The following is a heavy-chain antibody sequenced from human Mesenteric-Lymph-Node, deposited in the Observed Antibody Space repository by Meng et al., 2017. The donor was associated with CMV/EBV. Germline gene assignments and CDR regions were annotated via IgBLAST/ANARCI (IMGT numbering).Heavy chain of an antibody. V-gene: IGHV4-34*01. Sequence: SETLSLTCAVYGGSFSGNYWSWIRQPPGKGLEWIGEIHHSGSTNYNPSLKSRVTMSVDRSKNQFSLKLSSVTAADTAVYYCARDRMFDPWGQGTLVTVSS. CDR1: GGSFSGNY. CDR2: IHHSGST. J-gene: IGHJ5*02. CDR3: ARDRMFDP. D-gene: IGHD2-15*01.